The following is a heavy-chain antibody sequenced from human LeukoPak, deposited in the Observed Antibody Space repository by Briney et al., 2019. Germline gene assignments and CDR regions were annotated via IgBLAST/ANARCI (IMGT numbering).Heavy chain of an antibody. Sequence: GGSLRLSCAASGFTFSDCYMSWIRQAPGKGLEWVSYISSSGSTIYYADSVKGRFTISRDNAKNSLYLQMNSLRAEDTAVCYCASLSWELLVDYWGQGTLVTVFS. CDR2: ISSSGSTI. J-gene: IGHJ4*02. V-gene: IGHV3-11*01. D-gene: IGHD1-26*01. CDR1: GFTFSDCY. CDR3: ASLSWELLVDY.